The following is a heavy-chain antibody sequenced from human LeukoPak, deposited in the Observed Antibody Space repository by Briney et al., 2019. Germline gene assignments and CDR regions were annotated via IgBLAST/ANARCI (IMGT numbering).Heavy chain of an antibody. CDR2: IYHSGST. V-gene: IGHV4-4*02. Sequence: SGTLSLTCAVSGDSISSSQWWSWVRQPPGRGLEWIGEIYHSGSTNYNPSLKSRVSISVDMSKNQFSLKLSSVTAADTAVYYCARRIAVAGTLDYWGQGTLVTVSS. D-gene: IGHD6-19*01. CDR3: ARRIAVAGTLDY. CDR1: GDSISSSQW. J-gene: IGHJ4*02.